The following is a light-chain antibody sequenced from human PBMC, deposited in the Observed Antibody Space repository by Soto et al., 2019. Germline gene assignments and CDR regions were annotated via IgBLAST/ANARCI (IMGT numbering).Light chain of an antibody. V-gene: IGKV3-11*01. CDR1: QSVSSY. J-gene: IGKJ4*01. CDR3: QQRSNWPPGGLT. Sequence: EIVLTQSPATLSLSPGERATLSCRASQSVSSYLAWYQQKPGQAPWLLIYDASNRATGIPARFSGSGSGTDFTLTISSLEPEDFAVYYCQQRSNWPPGGLTFGGGTKVEIK. CDR2: DAS.